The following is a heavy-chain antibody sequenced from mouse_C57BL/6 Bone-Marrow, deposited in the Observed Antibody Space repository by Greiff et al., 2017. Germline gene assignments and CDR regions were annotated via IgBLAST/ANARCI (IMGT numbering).Heavy chain of an antibody. J-gene: IGHJ3*01. D-gene: IGHD1-1*01. CDR2: IYPGGGYT. CDR3: ARWHYGSSCPAY. CDR1: GYTFTNYW. Sequence: QVQLQQSGAELVRPGTSVKMSCKSSGYTFTNYWLGWAKQRPGHGLEWIGDIYPGGGYTNYNEKFKGKATLTADKSSSTAYMQFSSLTSEDSAIDYCARWHYGSSCPAYWGQGTLVTVAA. V-gene: IGHV1-63*01.